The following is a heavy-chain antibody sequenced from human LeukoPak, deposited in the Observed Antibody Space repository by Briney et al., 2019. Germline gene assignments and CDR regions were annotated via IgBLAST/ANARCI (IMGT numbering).Heavy chain of an antibody. D-gene: IGHD3-22*01. Sequence: PGGSLRLSCAATGFTFDDYAMHWVRQAPGKGLEWVSLISWDGGSTYYADSVKGRFTISRDNSKNSLYLQMNSLRAEDTALYHCARGDSSGYYYADYWGQGTLVTVSS. CDR2: ISWDGGST. V-gene: IGHV3-43D*03. J-gene: IGHJ4*02. CDR1: GFTFDDYA. CDR3: ARGDSSGYYYADY.